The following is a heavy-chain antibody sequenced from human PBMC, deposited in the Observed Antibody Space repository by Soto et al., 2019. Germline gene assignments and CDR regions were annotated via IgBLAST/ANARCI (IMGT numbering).Heavy chain of an antibody. Sequence: QVRLVESGGGVGQPGRSLRLSCEASGFTFSSYGIHWVRQAPGKGLEWVAVIWYDGSNKYYADSVKGRFSISRANSKNKLYLPTNSVRAEDTADYNSARRHGVAPRMGSFDPWGQGTVVTVPS. V-gene: IGHV3-33*01. CDR2: IWYDGSNK. CDR1: GFTFSSYG. D-gene: IGHD3-3*01. CDR3: ARRHGVAPRMGSFDP. J-gene: IGHJ5*02.